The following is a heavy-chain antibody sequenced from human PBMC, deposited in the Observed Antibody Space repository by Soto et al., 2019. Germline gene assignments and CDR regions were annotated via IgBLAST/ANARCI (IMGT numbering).Heavy chain of an antibody. CDR3: ARGHGRFAH. Sequence: KLPETLSLTCDVSGGSFTGYYWSWIRQPPGKGLEWIGEINHSGFTNYNPSLTGRVTISLDTSKSQFSLKLSSLTAADTAFYFCARGHGRFAHWGQGTLVTVSS. CDR2: INHSGFT. V-gene: IGHV4-34*01. J-gene: IGHJ4*02. CDR1: GGSFTGYY. D-gene: IGHD3-3*01.